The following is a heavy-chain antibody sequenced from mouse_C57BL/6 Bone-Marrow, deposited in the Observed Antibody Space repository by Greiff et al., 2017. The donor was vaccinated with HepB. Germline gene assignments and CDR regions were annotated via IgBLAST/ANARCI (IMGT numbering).Heavy chain of an antibody. V-gene: IGHV5-6*01. Sequence: DVQLVESGGDLVKPGGSLKLSCAASGFTFSSYGMSWVRQTPDKRLEWVATISSGGSYNYYPDSVKGRFTISRDNAKNTLYLQMSSLKSEDTAMYYCARHDGYWGQGTTLTVSS. CDR2: ISSGGSYN. CDR1: GFTFSSYG. CDR3: ARHDGY. J-gene: IGHJ2*01.